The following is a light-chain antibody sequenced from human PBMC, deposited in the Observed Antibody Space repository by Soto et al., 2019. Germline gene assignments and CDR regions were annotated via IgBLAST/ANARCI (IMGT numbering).Light chain of an antibody. CDR1: SSDVGGYNY. CDR2: DVS. Sequence: QSALTQPASVSGSPGQSITISCTGTSSDVGGYNYVSWYQQHPGKAPKLMIYDVSNRPSGVSNRFSDSKSGNTASLTISGLQAEDEADYYCSSYTSSRYAFGTGTKVTVL. CDR3: SSYTSSRYA. J-gene: IGLJ1*01. V-gene: IGLV2-14*01.